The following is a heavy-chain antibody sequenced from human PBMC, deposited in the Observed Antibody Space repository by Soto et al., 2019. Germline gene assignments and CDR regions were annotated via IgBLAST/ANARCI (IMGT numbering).Heavy chain of an antibody. D-gene: IGHD6-19*01. CDR1: GFTFSSYA. CDR2: ISYDGSNK. CDR3: ARDRGSGWYDYYGMDV. V-gene: IGHV3-30-3*01. J-gene: IGHJ6*02. Sequence: GGSLRLSCAASGFTFSSYAMHWVCQAPGKGLEWVAVISYDGSNKYYADSVKGRFTISRDNSKNTLYLQMNSLRAEDTAVYYCARDRGSGWYDYYGMDVWGQGTTVTVSS.